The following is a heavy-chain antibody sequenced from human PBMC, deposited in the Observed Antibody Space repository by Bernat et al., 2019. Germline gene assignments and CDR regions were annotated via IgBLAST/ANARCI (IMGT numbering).Heavy chain of an antibody. CDR1: GGSFSGYY. CDR3: ARFRVRAARRAFDI. CDR2: INHSGST. D-gene: IGHD6-6*01. J-gene: IGHJ3*02. Sequence: QVQLQPWGAGLLKPSETLSLTCAVYGGSFSGYYWSWIRQPPGKGLEWIVEINHSGSTNYNPSLKSRVTISVDTSKNQFSLKLGSVTAADAAVYYCARFRVRAARRAFDIWGQGTMVTVSS. V-gene: IGHV4-34*01.